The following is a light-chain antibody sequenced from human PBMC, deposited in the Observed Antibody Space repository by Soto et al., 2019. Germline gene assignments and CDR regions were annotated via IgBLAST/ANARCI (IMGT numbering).Light chain of an antibody. Sequence: ALTQPASVSGSPGQSITISCTGTSSDVGAYNYVSWYQQHPGKAPKLMIYEVSNRPSGVSNRFSGSKSGNTASLTISGLQAEDEADYYCSSYTSSSTVFGTGTKVTVL. V-gene: IGLV2-14*01. J-gene: IGLJ1*01. CDR3: SSYTSSSTV. CDR2: EVS. CDR1: SSDVGAYNY.